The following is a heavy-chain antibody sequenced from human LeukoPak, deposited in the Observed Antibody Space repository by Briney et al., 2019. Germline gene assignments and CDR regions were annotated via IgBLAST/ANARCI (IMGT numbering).Heavy chain of an antibody. Sequence: GGSLRLSCAASGFTFTNYAMSWVRQAPGKGLESVSVISGTGAFTYYADSVKGRFTISRDNSKNTLYLQMNSLRAEDTTVYYCAKGHSDYGTGFDRWGRGTLVTVSS. V-gene: IGHV3-23*01. J-gene: IGHJ4*02. D-gene: IGHD4-17*01. CDR1: GFTFTNYA. CDR3: AKGHSDYGTGFDR. CDR2: ISGTGAFT.